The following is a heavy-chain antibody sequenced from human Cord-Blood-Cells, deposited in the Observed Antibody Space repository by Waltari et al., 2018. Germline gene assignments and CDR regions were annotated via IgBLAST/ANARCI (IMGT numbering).Heavy chain of an antibody. CDR3: ARVSWNYWFDP. D-gene: IGHD1-7*01. CDR2: IYYSGST. Sequence: QVQLQESGPGLVKPSETLSLTCTVSGGSIRSSYWRWIRQPPGKGLEWIGYIYYSGSTNYNPSLKSRVTISVDTSKNQFSLKLSSVTAADTAVYYCARVSWNYWFDPWGQGTLVTVSS. CDR1: GGSIRSSY. V-gene: IGHV4-59*01. J-gene: IGHJ5*02.